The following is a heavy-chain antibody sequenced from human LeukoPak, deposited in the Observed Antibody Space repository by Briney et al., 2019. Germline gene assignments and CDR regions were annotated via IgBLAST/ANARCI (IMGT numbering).Heavy chain of an antibody. CDR2: INHSGST. Sequence: SETLSLTCAVYGGSFSGYYWSWIRQPPGKGLEWIGEINHSGSTNYNPSLKSRVTISVDTSKNQFSLKLSSVTAADTAVYYCARNPLYSSGWDYWGQGTLVTVSS. V-gene: IGHV4-34*01. CDR3: ARNPLYSSGWDY. CDR1: GGSFSGYY. D-gene: IGHD6-19*01. J-gene: IGHJ4*02.